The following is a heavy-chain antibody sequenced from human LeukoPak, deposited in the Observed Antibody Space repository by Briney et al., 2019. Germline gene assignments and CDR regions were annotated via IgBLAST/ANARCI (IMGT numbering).Heavy chain of an antibody. CDR3: ARSWSGYPDGDY. CDR1: GGSISSGDYY. CDR2: IYYSGST. V-gene: IGHV4-30-4*08. J-gene: IGHJ4*02. D-gene: IGHD3-3*01. Sequence: PSETLSLTCTVSGGSISSGDYYWSWIRQPPGKGLEWIGYIYYSGSTYYNPSLKSRVTISVDTSKNQFSLKLSSVTAADTAVYYCARSWSGYPDGDYWGQGTLVTVSS.